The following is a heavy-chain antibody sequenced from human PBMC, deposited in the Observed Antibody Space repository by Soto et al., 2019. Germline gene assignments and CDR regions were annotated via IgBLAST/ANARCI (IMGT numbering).Heavy chain of an antibody. Sequence: SETLSLTCTVSSGSISSSNWWSWVRQPPGKGLEWIGEIYHSGSTNYNPSLKSRVTISVDKSKNQFSLKLSSVTAADTAVYYCARDYYGSGSYFDYWXQGTLVTVSS. D-gene: IGHD3-10*01. CDR1: SGSISSSNW. CDR2: IYHSGST. CDR3: ARDYYGSGSYFDY. J-gene: IGHJ4*02. V-gene: IGHV4-4*02.